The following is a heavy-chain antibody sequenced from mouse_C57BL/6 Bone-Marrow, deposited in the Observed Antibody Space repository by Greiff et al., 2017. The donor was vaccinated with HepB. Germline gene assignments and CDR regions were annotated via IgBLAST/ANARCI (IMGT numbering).Heavy chain of an antibody. Sequence: EVMLVESGEGLVKPGGSLKLSCAASGFTFSSYAMSWVRQTPEKRLEWVAYISSGGDYIYYADNVKGRFTISRDNARNTLYLQMSSLKSEDTAMYYCTRGLYDYDVHFDYWGQGTTLTVSS. J-gene: IGHJ2*01. CDR1: GFTFSSYA. D-gene: IGHD2-4*01. V-gene: IGHV5-9-1*02. CDR2: ISSGGDYI. CDR3: TRGLYDYDVHFDY.